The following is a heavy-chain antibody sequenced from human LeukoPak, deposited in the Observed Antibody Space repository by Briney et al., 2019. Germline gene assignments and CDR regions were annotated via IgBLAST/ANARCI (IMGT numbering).Heavy chain of an antibody. V-gene: IGHV3-23*01. D-gene: IGHD3-16*01. Sequence: GGSLRLSCAASGFTFSSYAMSWVRQAPGKGLEWVSAISGSGGSTYYADSVKGRFTISRDNSKNTLYLQMNSLGAEDTAVYYCAKSSRGMNEAFDIWGQGTMVTVSS. CDR1: GFTFSSYA. J-gene: IGHJ3*02. CDR2: ISGSGGST. CDR3: AKSSRGMNEAFDI.